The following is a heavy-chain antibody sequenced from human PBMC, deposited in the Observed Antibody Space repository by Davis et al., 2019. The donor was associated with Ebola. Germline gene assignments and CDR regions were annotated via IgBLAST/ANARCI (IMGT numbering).Heavy chain of an antibody. D-gene: IGHD5/OR15-5a*01. CDR1: GYSFTDYH. V-gene: IGHV1-2*02. Sequence: ASVKVSCKASGYSFTDYHILWVRQAPGQGLEWMGWINPNSGGTNYAQRFQGRVTMTRDTSINTAYMELSTLRSDDTAVYFCARDSVSTIDYWGQGTLVTISS. J-gene: IGHJ4*02. CDR3: ARDSVSTIDY. CDR2: INPNSGGT.